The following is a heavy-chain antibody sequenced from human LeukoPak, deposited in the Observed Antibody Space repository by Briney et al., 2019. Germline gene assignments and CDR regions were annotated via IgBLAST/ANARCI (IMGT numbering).Heavy chain of an antibody. CDR1: GGSISSYY. V-gene: IGHV4-59*01. CDR2: TYYSGST. CDR3: ARVGGDYEYYFDY. Sequence: SGTLSLTCTVSGGSISSYYWSWIRQPPGKGLEWIGYTYYSGSTNYNPSLKSRVTISVDTSKNQFSLKLSSVTAADTAVYYCARVGGDYEYYFDYWGQGTLVTVSS. J-gene: IGHJ4*02. D-gene: IGHD4-17*01.